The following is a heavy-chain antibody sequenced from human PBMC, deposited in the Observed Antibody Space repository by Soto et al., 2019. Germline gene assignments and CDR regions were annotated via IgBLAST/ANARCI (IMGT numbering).Heavy chain of an antibody. Sequence: EAQLLESGGGLVQPGGSLRLSCVASGFTFNYYDVTWVRRAPGKGLDWVSTISDTGRDTYFGDSVRGRFSISRDKSRNAVYLQMHRLTVDDTALYYCATPSERLSLVTLGGLIPLGFDYWGQGILVTGSS. V-gene: IGHV3-23*01. CDR2: ISDTGRDT. CDR1: GFTFNYYD. J-gene: IGHJ4*02. D-gene: IGHD3-16*01. CDR3: ATPSERLSLVTLGGLIPLGFDY.